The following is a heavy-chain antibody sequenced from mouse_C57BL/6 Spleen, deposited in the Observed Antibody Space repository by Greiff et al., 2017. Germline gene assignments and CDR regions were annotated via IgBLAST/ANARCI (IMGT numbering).Heavy chain of an antibody. CDR2: ISIGSSTI. CDR3: ARTPGSSLYYAMDY. V-gene: IGHV5-17*01. D-gene: IGHD1-1*01. J-gene: IGHJ4*01. CDR1: GFTFSDYG. Sequence: EVQLQESGGGFVKPGGSLKLSCAASGFTFSDYGMHWVRQAPVKGLEWVAYISIGSSTIYYADTVKGRITISRDTANNTLFLQMTSLRSENTAMYYCARTPGSSLYYAMDYWGQGTSVTVSS.